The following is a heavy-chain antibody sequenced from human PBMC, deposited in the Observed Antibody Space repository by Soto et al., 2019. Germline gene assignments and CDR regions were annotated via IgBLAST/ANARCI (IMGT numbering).Heavy chain of an antibody. CDR2: IDPSASYT. D-gene: IGHD6-13*01. CDR1: GYSFTSYW. V-gene: IGHV5-10-1*01. CDR3: ARGIAAAGTQGGAFDI. Sequence: GESLKISCKGSGYSFTSYWIRWAHQMPGKGLEWMGRIDPSASYTNYSPSFQGHVTISADKSISTAYLQWSSLKASDTAMYYCARGIAAAGTQGGAFDIGGQGTMVTVSS. J-gene: IGHJ3*02.